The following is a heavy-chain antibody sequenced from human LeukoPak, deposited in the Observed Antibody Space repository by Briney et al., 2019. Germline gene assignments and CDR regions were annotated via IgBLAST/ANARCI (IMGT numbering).Heavy chain of an antibody. CDR2: ISAYNGNT. J-gene: IGHJ3*02. CDR1: GYTFTSYG. D-gene: IGHD6-19*01. CDR3: ARDKQWLARDDAFDI. V-gene: IGHV1-18*01. Sequence: ASVKVSCEASGYTFTSYGISWVRQAPGQGLEWMGWISAYNGNTNYAQKLQGRVTMTTDTSTSTAYMELRSLRSDDTAVYYCARDKQWLARDDAFDIWGQGTMVTVSS.